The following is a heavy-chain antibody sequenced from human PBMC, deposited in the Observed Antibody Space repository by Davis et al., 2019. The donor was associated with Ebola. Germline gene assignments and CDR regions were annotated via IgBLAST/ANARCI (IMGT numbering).Heavy chain of an antibody. V-gene: IGHV3-53*01. CDR2: LDSGATT. CDR3: ARVRAPYYFDY. J-gene: IGHJ4*02. Sequence: GESLKISCAASGFAVSTNHMSWVRQAPGEGLEWVSVLDSGATTNYADSVKGRFTISRDNSRNTVYLQMNSLRAEDTAVYYCARVRAPYYFDYWGQGTPVTVSS. CDR1: GFAVSTNH.